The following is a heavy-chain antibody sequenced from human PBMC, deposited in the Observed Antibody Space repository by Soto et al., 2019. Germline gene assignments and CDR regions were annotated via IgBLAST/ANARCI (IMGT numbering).Heavy chain of an antibody. D-gene: IGHD3-3*01. Sequence: SDTLSLTCTFSCGSISGFYWIWILQPPGNGLEYLGYISYSGSTNYNPSLNSLVTISLDTSKNQFSLKLRSVTTADTAVYFCARGRRAIFGLIASPQPFDYWGQGTLVTV. CDR3: ARGRRAIFGLIASPQPFDY. V-gene: IGHV4-59*01. J-gene: IGHJ4*02. CDR1: CGSISGFY. CDR2: ISYSGST.